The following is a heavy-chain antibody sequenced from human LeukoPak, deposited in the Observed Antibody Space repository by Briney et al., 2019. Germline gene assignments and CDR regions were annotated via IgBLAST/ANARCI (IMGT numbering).Heavy chain of an antibody. CDR2: IYHSGST. D-gene: IGHD6-19*01. CDR3: ARVPRAVAGTGYYYYYGMDV. J-gene: IGHJ6*04. V-gene: IGHV4-4*02. CDR1: GGSISSSNW. Sequence: KSSGTLSLTCAVSGGSISSSNWWSWVRQPPGKGLEWIGEIYHSGSTNYNPSLKSRVTISVDKSKNQFSLKLSSVTAADTAVYYCARVPRAVAGTGYYYYYGMDVWGEGTTVTVSS.